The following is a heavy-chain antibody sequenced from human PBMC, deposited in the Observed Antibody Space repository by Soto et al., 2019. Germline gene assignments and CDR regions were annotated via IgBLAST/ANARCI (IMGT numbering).Heavy chain of an antibody. V-gene: IGHV1-18*01. CDR3: ARVALRLLWFGGVETDFDY. D-gene: IGHD3-10*01. Sequence: QVQLVQSGAEVKKPGASVKVSCKASGYTFTSYGISWVRQAPGQGLEWMGWISAYNGNTNYAQKLQGRVTMTTDTTTSTAYMELRSLRSDDTAVYYCARVALRLLWFGGVETDFDYWGQGTLVTVSS. CDR1: GYTFTSYG. CDR2: ISAYNGNT. J-gene: IGHJ4*02.